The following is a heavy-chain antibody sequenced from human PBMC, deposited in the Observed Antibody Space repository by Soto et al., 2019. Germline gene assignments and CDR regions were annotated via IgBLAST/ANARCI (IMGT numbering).Heavy chain of an antibody. D-gene: IGHD3-10*01. CDR3: ESTILVWFGEDVFDV. CDR2: INPGDGDT. V-gene: IGHV1-3*01. J-gene: IGHJ3*01. Sequence: QVQLEQSGAEVRKPGASVKLSCKGSGFNFANFAIHWVRQAPGQRLEWMGRINPGDGDTQYSQKFQDRVTITSDTTGSTVYMELSSLRAEDTSYYYCESTILVWFGEDVFDVWGQGTTVTVSS. CDR1: GFNFANFA.